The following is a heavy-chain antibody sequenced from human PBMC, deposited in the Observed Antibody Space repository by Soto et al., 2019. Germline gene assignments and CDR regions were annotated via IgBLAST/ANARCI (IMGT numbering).Heavy chain of an antibody. CDR2: ISPGGDII. Sequence: GSLRLSCAASGFSLRDYYMTWIRQAPGKGLELLSYISPGGDIIKYADPVKGRFIISRDNAKNSLYLHMNSLRAEDTAVYYCTRDPRMTDFWGQGTLVTVYS. J-gene: IGHJ4*02. CDR3: TRDPRMTDF. CDR1: GFSLRDYY. V-gene: IGHV3-11*01.